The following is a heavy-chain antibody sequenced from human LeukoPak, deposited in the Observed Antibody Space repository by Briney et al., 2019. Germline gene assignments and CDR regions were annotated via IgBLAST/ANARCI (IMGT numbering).Heavy chain of an antibody. CDR3: ARESGYSYGTGY. V-gene: IGHV3-7*01. CDR2: IKEEGSEK. D-gene: IGHD5-18*01. Sequence: PGGSLRLSCAAFGFTFSTHWMRWVRQAPGKGLEWVASIKEEGSEKSYVDSVKGRFTISRDNAKNSVYLQMNSLRAEDTAVYYCARESGYSYGTGYWGQGTLVIVSS. CDR1: GFTFSTHW. J-gene: IGHJ4*02.